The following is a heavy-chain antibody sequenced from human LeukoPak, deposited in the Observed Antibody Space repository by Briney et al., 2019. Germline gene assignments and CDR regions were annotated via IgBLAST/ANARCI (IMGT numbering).Heavy chain of an antibody. CDR2: IIPILGIA. D-gene: IGHD1-26*01. V-gene: IGHV1-69*04. J-gene: IGHJ4*02. CDR3: ARGAAGSGARIVYYFDY. CDR1: GGTFSSYA. Sequence: KISCKASGGTFSSYAISWVRQAPGQGLEWMGRIIPILGIANYAQKFQGRVTITADKSTSTAYMELSNLRSEDTAVYYCARGAAGSGARIVYYFDYWGQGTQVTVSS.